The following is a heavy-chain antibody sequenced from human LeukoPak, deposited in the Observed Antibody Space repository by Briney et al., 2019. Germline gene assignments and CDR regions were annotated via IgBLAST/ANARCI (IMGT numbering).Heavy chain of an antibody. CDR2: ISGSGGST. D-gene: IGHD6-19*01. J-gene: IGHJ4*02. CDR1: GFTFSSYA. CDR3: AKDLGQIDEGIAVAGTSFFDY. V-gene: IGHV3-23*01. Sequence: PGGSLRLSCAASGFTFSSYAMSWVRQAPGKGLEWVSAISGSGGSTYYADSVKGRFTISRDNSKNTLYLQMNSLRAEDTAVYYCAKDLGQIDEGIAVAGTSFFDYLGQGTLVTVSS.